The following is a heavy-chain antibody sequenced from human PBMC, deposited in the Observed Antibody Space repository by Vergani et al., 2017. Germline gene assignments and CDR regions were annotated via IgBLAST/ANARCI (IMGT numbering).Heavy chain of an antibody. CDR3: AKVTVAGLFDY. Sequence: VQLLESGGGVVQPGGSLRLSCAASGFTFSSYGMHWVRQAPGKGLEWVAFIRYDGSNKYYADSVKGRFTISRDNSKNTLYLQMNSLRAEDTAVYYCAKVTVAGLFDYWGQGTLVTVSS. CDR2: IRYDGSNK. V-gene: IGHV3-30*02. CDR1: GFTFSSYG. D-gene: IGHD6-19*01. J-gene: IGHJ4*02.